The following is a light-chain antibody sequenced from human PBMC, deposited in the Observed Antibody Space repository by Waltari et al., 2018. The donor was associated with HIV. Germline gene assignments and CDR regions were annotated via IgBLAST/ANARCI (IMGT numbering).Light chain of an antibody. Sequence: QSVLTQPPSASGTPGQRVTISCSGSSSNIGSHTVNWYQQLPGTAPKLLIYRNNQRPSGVPDRCSGSKCVTSASLAISGLQSEDEADYYWAAWDDSLNGVVFGGGTKLTVL. V-gene: IGLV1-44*01. J-gene: IGLJ2*01. CDR1: SSNIGSHT. CDR2: RNN. CDR3: AAWDDSLNGVV.